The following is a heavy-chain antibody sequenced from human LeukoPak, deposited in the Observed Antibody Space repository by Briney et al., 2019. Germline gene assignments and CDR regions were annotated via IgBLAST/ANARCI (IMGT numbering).Heavy chain of an antibody. V-gene: IGHV1-8*01. Sequence: ASVKVSCKASGYTFTSYDINWVRQATGQGLEWMGWMNPNSGNTGYAQKFQGRVTITRNTSISTAYMELSSLRSEDTAVYYCARGPYSSGWYEFYGFDPWGQGTLVTVSS. CDR1: GYTFTSYD. CDR3: ARGPYSSGWYEFYGFDP. CDR2: MNPNSGNT. D-gene: IGHD6-19*01. J-gene: IGHJ5*02.